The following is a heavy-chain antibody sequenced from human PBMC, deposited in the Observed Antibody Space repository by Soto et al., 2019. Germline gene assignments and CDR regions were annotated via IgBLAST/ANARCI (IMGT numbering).Heavy chain of an antibody. D-gene: IGHD6-19*01. J-gene: IGHJ5*02. V-gene: IGHV1-69*13. CDR3: ARDRGIAVWGRFDP. CDR2: IIPIFGTA. CDR1: GGTFSSYA. Sequence: ASVKVSCKASGGTFSSYAISWVRQAPGQGLEWMGGIIPIFGTANYAQKFQGRVTITADESTSTAYMELSSLRSEDTAVYYCARDRGIAVWGRFDPWGQGTLVTVSS.